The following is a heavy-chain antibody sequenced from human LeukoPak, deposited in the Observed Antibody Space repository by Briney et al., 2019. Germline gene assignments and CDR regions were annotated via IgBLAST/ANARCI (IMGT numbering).Heavy chain of an antibody. D-gene: IGHD6-19*01. CDR1: GYTFTNYP. J-gene: IGHJ4*02. CDR3: ARGGYSRGQGSPFDF. V-gene: IGHV7-4-1*02. Sequence: EASVKVSCTASGYTFTNYPMIWVRQAPGQGLEWMGWINTKTGNPTYAQGRTGRFVFSLDTSVSTAFLQITSLQAEDTAIYYCARGGYSRGQGSPFDFWGQGTLVTVSS. CDR2: INTKTGNP.